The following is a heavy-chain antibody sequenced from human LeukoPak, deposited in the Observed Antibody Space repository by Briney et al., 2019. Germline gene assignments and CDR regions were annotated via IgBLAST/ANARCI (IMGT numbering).Heavy chain of an antibody. CDR2: ITGNGVST. D-gene: IGHD6-13*01. CDR3: AKCVYSNIYYWFDP. V-gene: IGHV3-43*02. Sequence: GGSLRLSCAASGFTFEDYGMHWVRQAPGKGLEWVSLITGNGVSTYYADSVKGRFTISRDNSKNSLYLQMNSLRTEDTALYYCAKCVYSNIYYWFDPWGQGTLVSVPS. J-gene: IGHJ5*02. CDR1: GFTFEDYG.